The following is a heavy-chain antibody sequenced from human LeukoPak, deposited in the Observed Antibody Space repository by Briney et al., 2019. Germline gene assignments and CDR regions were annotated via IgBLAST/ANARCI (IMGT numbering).Heavy chain of an antibody. V-gene: IGHV1-2*02. CDR3: AKVQYLTLDAFDI. CDR1: GYTFTSYD. D-gene: IGHD2-21*02. J-gene: IGHJ3*02. Sequence: ASVKVSCKASGYTFTSYDINWVRQATGQGLEWMGWMNPNSGGTNYAQKFQGRVAMTRDTSISTSYMELSGLRSDDTAVYYCAKVQYLTLDAFDIWGRGTMVTVS. CDR2: MNPNSGGT.